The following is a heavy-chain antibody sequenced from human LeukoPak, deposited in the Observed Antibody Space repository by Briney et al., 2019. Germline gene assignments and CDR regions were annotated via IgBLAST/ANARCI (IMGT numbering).Heavy chain of an antibody. CDR1: GFTFDDYA. Sequence: PGGSLRLSCAASGFTFDDYAMHWVRQTPGRGLEWVSLISTDDDPTYYTDSAKGRFTISRDNSKNSLYLQMNSLRPEDTALYYCVATGYCANGACFWSRSRKASRDYWGQGTLVTVSS. D-gene: IGHD2-8*01. CDR2: ISTDDDPT. V-gene: IGHV3-43*02. CDR3: VATGYCANGACFWSRSRKASRDY. J-gene: IGHJ4*02.